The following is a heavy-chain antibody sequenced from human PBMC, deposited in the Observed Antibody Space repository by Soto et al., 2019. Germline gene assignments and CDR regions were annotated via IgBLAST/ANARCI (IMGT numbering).Heavy chain of an antibody. Sequence: SETLSLTCTVSGGSISSSSYYWGWIRQPPGKGLEWIGSIYYSGSTYYNPSLKSRVTISVDTSKNQFSLKLSSVTAADTAVYYCARHLILYDIKWGQSGYDQSPNWFDPWGQGTLVTVSS. J-gene: IGHJ5*02. V-gene: IGHV4-39*01. CDR2: IYYSGST. CDR3: ARHLILYDIKWGQSGYDQSPNWFDP. CDR1: GGSISSSSYY. D-gene: IGHD5-12*01.